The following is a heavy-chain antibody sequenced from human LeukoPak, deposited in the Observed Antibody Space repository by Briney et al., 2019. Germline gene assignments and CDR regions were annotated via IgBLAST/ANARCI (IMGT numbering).Heavy chain of an antibody. CDR3: ARQAMVRGVMDYLNN. J-gene: IGHJ4*02. CDR2: IIPILGIA. V-gene: IGHV1-69*02. D-gene: IGHD3-10*01. Sequence: SVKVSCKVSGYTLTELSMHWVRQAPGKGLEWMGRIIPILGIANYAQKFQGRVTITADKSTSTAYMELSSLRSEDTAVYYCARQAMVRGVMDYLNNWGQGTLVTVSS. CDR1: GYTLTELS.